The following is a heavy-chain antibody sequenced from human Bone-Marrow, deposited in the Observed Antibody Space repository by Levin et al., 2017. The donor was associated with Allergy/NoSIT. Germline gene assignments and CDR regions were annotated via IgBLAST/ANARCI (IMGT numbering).Heavy chain of an antibody. CDR2: IWYDGSIV. CDR3: ARDGRPSGQSWIQAPLAY. CDR1: GFSFSRYG. V-gene: IGHV3-33*01. Sequence: RGESLKISCAAFGFSFSRYGMHWVRQSPGKGLEWVAVIWYDGSIVYYADSVKGRFTISRDNPKNTLYLQMDSLGVEDTALYYCARDGRPSGQSWIQAPLAYWGQGTPVTVSS. D-gene: IGHD5-18*01. J-gene: IGHJ4*02.